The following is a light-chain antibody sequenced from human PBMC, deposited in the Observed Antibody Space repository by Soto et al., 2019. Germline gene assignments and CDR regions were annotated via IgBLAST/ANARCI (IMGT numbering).Light chain of an antibody. V-gene: IGLV3-1*01. CDR1: KLGDKY. J-gene: IGLJ2*01. Sequence: SYELTQPPSVSVSPGQTASITCSGDKLGDKYACWYQQKPGQSPVLVIYQDSKRPSGIPERFSGSNSGNTATLTISGTQAMDEADSCWQARDGSTVGFGGGTQLPVL. CDR2: QDS. CDR3: QARDGSTVG.